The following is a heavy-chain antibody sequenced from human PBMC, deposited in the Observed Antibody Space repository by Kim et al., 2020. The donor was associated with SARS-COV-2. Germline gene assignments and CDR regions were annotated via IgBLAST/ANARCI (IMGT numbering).Heavy chain of an antibody. CDR1: GGSISSSSYY. CDR3: ARRFSYYDSSHNEIYY. D-gene: IGHD3-22*01. CDR2: IYYSGST. V-gene: IGHV4-39*01. Sequence: SETLSLTCTVSGGSISSSSYYWGWIRQPPGKGLEWIGSIYYSGSTYYNPSLKSRVTISVDTSKNQFSLKLSSVTAADTAVYYCARRFSYYDSSHNEIYY. J-gene: IGHJ4*01.